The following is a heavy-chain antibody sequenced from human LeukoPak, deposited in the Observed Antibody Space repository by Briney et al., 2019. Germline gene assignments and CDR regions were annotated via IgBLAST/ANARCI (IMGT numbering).Heavy chain of an antibody. CDR3: AKVGLQFTFFDY. V-gene: IGHV3-23*01. CDR1: GFTFSSYT. Sequence: GGSLRLSCAASGFTFSSYTMSWVRQAPGKGLEWVSTITTSDGNTYYADSVKGRFTVSRDNSKNTLFLQMNSLRAEDTAVYYCAKVGLQFTFFDYWGQGTLVTVSS. CDR2: ITTSDGNT. D-gene: IGHD5-24*01. J-gene: IGHJ4*02.